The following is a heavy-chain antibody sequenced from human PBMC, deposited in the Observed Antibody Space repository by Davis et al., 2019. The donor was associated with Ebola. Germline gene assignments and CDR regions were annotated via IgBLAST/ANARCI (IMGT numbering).Heavy chain of an antibody. D-gene: IGHD5-18*01. CDR1: GGSISSGGYY. CDR3: ERHAPAMVGVFDY. J-gene: IGHJ4*02. Sequence: SETLSLTCTVFGGSISSGGYYWNWIRQHPGKGLEWIGYIYYSGSTYYNPSLKSRVTISVDTSKNQFSLKLSSVTAADTAVYYFERHAPAMVGVFDYWGQGTPVTVSS. CDR2: IYYSGST. V-gene: IGHV4-31*03.